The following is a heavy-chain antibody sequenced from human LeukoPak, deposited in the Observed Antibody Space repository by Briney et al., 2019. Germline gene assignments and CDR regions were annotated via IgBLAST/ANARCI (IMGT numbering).Heavy chain of an antibody. Sequence: PSDTLSLTCTVSLDSTTSNFWRWVRQPPGKGLEWIGEIHRRGSPNYNPSLQSRVTISIDRSRNQIALELSSVTAADTAVYYCAREILGGFNPGAYWGQGTLVTVSS. CDR3: AREILGGFNPGAY. CDR2: IHRRGSP. V-gene: IGHV4/OR15-8*01. D-gene: IGHD1-14*01. J-gene: IGHJ4*02. CDR1: LDSTTSNF.